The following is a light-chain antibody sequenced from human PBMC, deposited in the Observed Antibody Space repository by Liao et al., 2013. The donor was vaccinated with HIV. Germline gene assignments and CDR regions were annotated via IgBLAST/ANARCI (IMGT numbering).Light chain of an antibody. Sequence: SYVLTQPPSVSVAPGKTAGISCGGNNVGSTSVHWYQQKPGQSPVLVIYKDFKRPSGIPERFSGSQSGNTATLTISGTQTLDEADYYCQAWDRGMGVFGTGTKVTVL. CDR2: KDF. J-gene: IGLJ1*01. CDR1: NVGSTS. V-gene: IGLV3-21*01. CDR3: QAWDRGMGV.